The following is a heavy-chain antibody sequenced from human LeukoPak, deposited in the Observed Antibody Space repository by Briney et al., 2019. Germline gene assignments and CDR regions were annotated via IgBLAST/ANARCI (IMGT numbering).Heavy chain of an antibody. Sequence: GRSLRLSCAASGFTFSSCAMSWVRHAPGEWLGWVSAISGSGASTYYADSVEGWLSPSRDTSTNTLYLQMNSLRDEDTAVYYCASWGINSGYDRGYYFDYWGQGTLVTVSS. D-gene: IGHD5-12*01. CDR2: ISGSGAST. V-gene: IGHV3-23*01. CDR3: ASWGINSGYDRGYYFDY. J-gene: IGHJ4*02. CDR1: GFTFSSCA.